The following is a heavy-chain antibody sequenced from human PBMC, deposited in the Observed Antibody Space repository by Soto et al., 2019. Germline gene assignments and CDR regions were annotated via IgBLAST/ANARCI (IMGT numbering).Heavy chain of an antibody. CDR1: GVSISGYY. V-gene: IGHV4-4*07. D-gene: IGHD6-19*01. Sequence: SETLSLTCTVSGVSISGYYWSWIRQPAGKGLEWIGRSYSSGNTDYNPSLKSRVSMSADTSANQFSLKLNSVTAADTALYHCVIGSGWQDMDYWGQGILVTVSS. J-gene: IGHJ4*02. CDR3: VIGSGWQDMDY. CDR2: SYSSGNT.